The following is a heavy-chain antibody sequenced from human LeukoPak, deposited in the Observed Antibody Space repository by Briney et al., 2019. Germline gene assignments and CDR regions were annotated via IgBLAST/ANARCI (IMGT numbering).Heavy chain of an antibody. Sequence: ASVKVSCKASGYTFTSYYMHWVRQAPGQGLEWMGIINPSGGSTSYAQKFQGRVTMTRDTSTSTVYMELSSLRPEDTAVYYCARGLEWPGKPTLVSDYWGQGTLVTVSS. V-gene: IGHV1-46*01. CDR1: GYTFTSYY. CDR3: ARGLEWPGKPTLVSDY. D-gene: IGHD3-3*01. CDR2: INPSGGST. J-gene: IGHJ4*02.